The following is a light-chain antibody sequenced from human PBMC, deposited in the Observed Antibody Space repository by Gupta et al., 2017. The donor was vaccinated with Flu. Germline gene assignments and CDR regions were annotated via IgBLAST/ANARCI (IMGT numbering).Light chain of an antibody. CDR3: LQYDDYPWT. CDR1: QSISAW. Sequence: PSTLSASDGDRVTIICRASQSISAWLAWYQQRPGSAPKLLIYRSSNLEDGVPSRFSGSGSGTEFTLTINSLQPEDFGNYYCLQYDDYPWTFGQGTNVEVK. J-gene: IGKJ1*01. V-gene: IGKV1-5*03. CDR2: RSS.